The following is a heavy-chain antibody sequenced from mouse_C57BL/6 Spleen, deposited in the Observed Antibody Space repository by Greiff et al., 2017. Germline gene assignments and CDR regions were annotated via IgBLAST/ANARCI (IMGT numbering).Heavy chain of an antibody. V-gene: IGHV2-4*01. Sequence: VQGVESGPGLVQPSQSLSITCTVSGFSLTSYGVHWVRQPPGKGLEWLGVIWSGGSTDYNAAFISRLSISKDNSKSQVFFKMNSLQADDTAIYYCANYGNYYYAMDYWGQGTSVTVSS. CDR1: GFSLTSYG. D-gene: IGHD2-1*01. CDR2: IWSGGST. J-gene: IGHJ4*01. CDR3: ANYGNYYYAMDY.